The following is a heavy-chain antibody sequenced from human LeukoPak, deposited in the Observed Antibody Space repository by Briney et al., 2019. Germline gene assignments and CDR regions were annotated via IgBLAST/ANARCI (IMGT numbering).Heavy chain of an antibody. CDR2: ISGSGGST. V-gene: IGHV3-23*01. CDR1: GFTFSSYA. Sequence: GGSLRLSCAASGFTFSSYAMSWVRQAPGKGLEWVSAISGSGGSTYYADSVKGRFTISRDNSKNTLYLQMNSLRAEDTAVYYCASSRVWFDWFDPWGQGTLVTVSS. CDR3: ASSRVWFDWFDP. D-gene: IGHD3-10*01. J-gene: IGHJ5*02.